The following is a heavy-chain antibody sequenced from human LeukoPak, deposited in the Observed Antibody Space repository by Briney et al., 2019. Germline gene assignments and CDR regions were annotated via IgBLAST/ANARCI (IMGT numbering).Heavy chain of an antibody. V-gene: IGHV3-7*01. CDR1: GFPFSDLW. D-gene: IGHD5-24*01. CDR3: ARVEGVEMATINNY. Sequence: PGGSLRLSCAASGFPFSDLWMSWVRQAPGKGLEWVANIKQDGSEKYYVDSVKGRFTISRDNAKNSLYLQMNSLRAEDTAVYYCARVEGVEMATINNYWGQGTLVTVSS. CDR2: IKQDGSEK. J-gene: IGHJ4*02.